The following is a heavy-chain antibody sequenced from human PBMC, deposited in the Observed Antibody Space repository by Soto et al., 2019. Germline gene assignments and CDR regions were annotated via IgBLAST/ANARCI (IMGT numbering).Heavy chain of an antibody. Sequence: PSETLSLTCTVSGGSISSYYWSRIRQPPGKGLEWIGYIYYSGSTNYNPSLKSRVTISVDTSKNQFSLKLSSVTAADTAVYYCASNGGRSYDILTGYRYYYYGMDVWGQGTTVTVSS. D-gene: IGHD3-9*01. V-gene: IGHV4-59*01. CDR2: IYYSGST. CDR1: GGSISSYY. CDR3: ASNGGRSYDILTGYRYYYYGMDV. J-gene: IGHJ6*02.